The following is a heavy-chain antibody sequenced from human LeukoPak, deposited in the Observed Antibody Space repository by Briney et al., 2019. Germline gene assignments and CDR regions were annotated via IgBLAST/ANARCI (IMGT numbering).Heavy chain of an antibody. J-gene: IGHJ5*02. V-gene: IGHV3-53*01. CDR1: GLTGSHNY. CDR3: IVFGDSNH. CDR2: IHTSGDT. Sequence: PGGSLRLPCAASGLTGSHNYVSWVRQAPGKGLEWVSAIHTSGDTCYADSVKGRFTISRDTSKNTLYLQINSLRVEDTAVYYCIVFGDSNHWGQGTLVTVSS. D-gene: IGHD4-17*01.